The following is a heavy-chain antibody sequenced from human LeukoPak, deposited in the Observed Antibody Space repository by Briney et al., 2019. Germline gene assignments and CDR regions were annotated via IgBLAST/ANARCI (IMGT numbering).Heavy chain of an antibody. Sequence: PSETLSLTCTVSGGSISSGGYYWSWIRQHPGKGLEWIGYIYYSGSTYYNPSLKSRVTISVDTSKNQFSLKLSSVTAADTAVYYCARGFSYDFWSGYSRIFDYWGQGTLVTVSS. V-gene: IGHV4-31*03. CDR3: ARGFSYDFWSGYSRIFDY. CDR1: GGSISSGGYY. J-gene: IGHJ4*02. CDR2: IYYSGST. D-gene: IGHD3-3*01.